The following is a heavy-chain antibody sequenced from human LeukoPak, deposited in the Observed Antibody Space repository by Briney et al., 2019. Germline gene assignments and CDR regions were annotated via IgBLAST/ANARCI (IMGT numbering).Heavy chain of an antibody. D-gene: IGHD6-13*01. CDR1: GFTFSSYS. V-gene: IGHV3-21*01. J-gene: IGHJ4*02. CDR3: ARESTGPGSSRWFDY. Sequence: PGGSLRLSCAASGFTFSSYSMNWVRQAPGKGLEWVSSISSSSSYTYYADSVKGRFTISRDNAKNSLYLQMNSLRAEDTAVYYCARESTGPGSSRWFDYWGQGTLVTVSS. CDR2: ISSSSSYT.